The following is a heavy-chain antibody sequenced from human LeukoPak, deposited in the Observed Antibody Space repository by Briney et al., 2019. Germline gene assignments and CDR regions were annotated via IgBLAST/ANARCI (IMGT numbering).Heavy chain of an antibody. D-gene: IGHD4-17*01. V-gene: IGHV3-23*01. Sequence: GGSLRLSRAASGVTFSSYGMSWVRQTPGKGLGWVSSISGSGGSTYYADSVKGRFTISRDNSKNTLYLQMNSLRPEDTAVYYCAKGGASVTRYVDYWGQGTLVTVSS. CDR2: ISGSGGST. CDR3: AKGGASVTRYVDY. J-gene: IGHJ4*02. CDR1: GVTFSSYG.